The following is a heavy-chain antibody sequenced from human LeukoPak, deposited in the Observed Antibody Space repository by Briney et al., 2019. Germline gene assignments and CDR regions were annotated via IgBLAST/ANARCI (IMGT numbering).Heavy chain of an antibody. D-gene: IGHD6-25*01. J-gene: IGHJ4*02. Sequence: SGGSLRLSCAASGFTFSNAWMSWVRQAPGKGLEWVGRIKSKTDGGTTDYAAPVKGRFTISRDDSKNTLYLQMNSLKTEDTAVYYCTTDRADSRECYFDCWGQGTLVTVSS. CDR2: IKSKTDGGTT. V-gene: IGHV3-15*01. CDR1: GFTFSNAW. CDR3: TTDRADSRECYFDC.